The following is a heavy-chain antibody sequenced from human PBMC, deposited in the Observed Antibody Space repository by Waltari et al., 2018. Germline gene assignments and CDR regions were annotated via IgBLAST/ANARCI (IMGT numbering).Heavy chain of an antibody. D-gene: IGHD2-21*02. V-gene: IGHV4-34*01. CDR1: GGSFNGYY. J-gene: IGHJ4*02. CDR2: VDHSGSA. CDR3: ARDARDWEAVDNTYLDS. Sequence: QLRLQQWGAGLLKPSETLSLTCAVSGGSFNGYYWSWIRQTPGTGLEWIGEVDHSGSANYSPSLKSRVTVSLDTSNKQVSLTLTSVTAADTGIYYCARDARDWEAVDNTYLDSWGQGTLVAVSS.